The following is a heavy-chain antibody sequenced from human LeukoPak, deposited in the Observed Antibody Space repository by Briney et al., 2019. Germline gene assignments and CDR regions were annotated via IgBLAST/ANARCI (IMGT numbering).Heavy chain of an antibody. Sequence: GGSLRLSCAASGFTFSSYGMHWVRQAPGKGLEWVAVISYDGSNKYYADSVKGRFTISRDNSKNTLYLQMNSLRAEDTAVYYCAKEEKWFVVVPAARDYYYYYGMDVWGQGTTVTVSS. J-gene: IGHJ6*02. CDR3: AKEEKWFVVVPAARDYYYYYGMDV. V-gene: IGHV3-30*18. D-gene: IGHD2-2*01. CDR1: GFTFSSYG. CDR2: ISYDGSNK.